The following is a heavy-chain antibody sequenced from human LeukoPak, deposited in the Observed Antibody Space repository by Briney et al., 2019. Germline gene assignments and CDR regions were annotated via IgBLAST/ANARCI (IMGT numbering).Heavy chain of an antibody. J-gene: IGHJ4*02. D-gene: IGHD2-21*01. CDR1: GFTFSDYW. CDR3: ATSPVISRD. V-gene: IGHV3-74*03. Sequence: PGGSLRLSCAASGFTFSDYWMHWVRQAPGKGLEWVARIYSDVRRIKYADSVKGRFTISRDNAKNMLYLQMNALRVEDTAVYYCATSPVISRDWGQGTLVTVSS. CDR2: IYSDVRRI.